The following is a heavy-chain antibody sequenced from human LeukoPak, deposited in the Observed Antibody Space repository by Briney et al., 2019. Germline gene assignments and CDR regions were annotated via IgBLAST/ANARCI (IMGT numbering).Heavy chain of an antibody. CDR3: ARGAGSYYYGMDV. Sequence: GGSLRLSCATSGFSFRSYAMSWVRQAPGMGLEWVSAISTDGISTYHADSVKGRFTISRDNSKNTLYLQMNSLRAEDTAVYYCARGAGSYYYGMDVWGQGTTVTVSS. J-gene: IGHJ6*02. V-gene: IGHV3-23*01. CDR2: ISTDGIST. CDR1: GFSFRSYA. D-gene: IGHD1-26*01.